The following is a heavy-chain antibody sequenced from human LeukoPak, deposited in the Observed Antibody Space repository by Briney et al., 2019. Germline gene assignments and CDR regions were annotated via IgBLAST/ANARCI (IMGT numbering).Heavy chain of an antibody. Sequence: GGSLRLSCAASGFSVSNNYMSWVRQAPGKGLEWVALIYSDETTYYADSVKGRFTISRDNSKSTLYLQMNSLRAEDTAVYYCARHWELRGQGTLVTVSS. CDR2: IYSDETT. J-gene: IGHJ4*02. V-gene: IGHV3-53*01. CDR3: ARHWEL. D-gene: IGHD1-26*01. CDR1: GFSVSNNY.